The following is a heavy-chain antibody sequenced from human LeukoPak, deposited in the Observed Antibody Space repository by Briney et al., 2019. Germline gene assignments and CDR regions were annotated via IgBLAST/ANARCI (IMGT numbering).Heavy chain of an antibody. CDR3: ARDVGLDY. Sequence: SETLSLTCTVSGGSISSYYWSRIRQPPGKGLEWIGYIYYSGSTNYNPSLRSRVTISVDTSKNQFSLKLSSVTAADTAVYYCARDVGLDYWGQGTLVTVSS. V-gene: IGHV4-59*01. CDR2: IYYSGST. CDR1: GGSISSYY. J-gene: IGHJ4*02.